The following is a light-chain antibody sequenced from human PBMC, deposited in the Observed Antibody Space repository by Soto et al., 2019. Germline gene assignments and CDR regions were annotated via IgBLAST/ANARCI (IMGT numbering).Light chain of an antibody. CDR1: QSISSY. J-gene: IGKJ3*01. V-gene: IGKV1-39*01. CDR3: QQSYSTLHT. Sequence: DIQMTQSPSSLSASVGDRVTITCRASQSISSYLNWYQQKPGKAPKLLIYAASSLQSGVPSRFSGSGSGTDFTLIISSLQPEDFATYYCQQSYSTLHTFGPGTKVDIK. CDR2: AAS.